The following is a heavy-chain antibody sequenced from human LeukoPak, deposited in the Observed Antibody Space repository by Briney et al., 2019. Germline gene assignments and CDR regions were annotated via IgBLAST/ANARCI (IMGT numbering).Heavy chain of an antibody. D-gene: IGHD2-2*01. V-gene: IGHV4-30-4*08. CDR3: AREVVVVPAATIFRDAFDI. Sequence: SQPLSLTCTVSGGSISSGDYYWSWIRQPPGKGLEWIGYIYYSGSTYYNPSLKSRVTISVDTSKNQFSLKLSSVTAADTAVYYCAREVVVVPAATIFRDAFDIWGQGTMVTVSS. CDR2: IYYSGST. J-gene: IGHJ3*02. CDR1: GGSISSGDYY.